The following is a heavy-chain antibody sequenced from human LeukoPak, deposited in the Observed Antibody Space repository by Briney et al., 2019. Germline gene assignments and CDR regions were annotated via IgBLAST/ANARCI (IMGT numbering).Heavy chain of an antibody. CDR2: INHSGST. D-gene: IGHD5-12*01. CDR1: GGSFSGYY. J-gene: IGHJ4*02. CDR3: ARGRYSGYAY. V-gene: IGHV4-34*01. Sequence: WETLSLTCAVYGGSFSGYYWSWIRQPPGKGLEWIGEINHSGSTNYNPSLKSRVTISVDTSKNQFSLKLSSVTAADTAVYYCARGRYSGYAYWGQGTLVTVSS.